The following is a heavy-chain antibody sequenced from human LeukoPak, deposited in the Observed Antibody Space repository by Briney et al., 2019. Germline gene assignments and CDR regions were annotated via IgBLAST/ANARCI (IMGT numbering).Heavy chain of an antibody. V-gene: IGHV3-23*01. CDR1: GITLSNYG. CDR3: AKRGIVIRAVIIVGFHKEAYYFDY. D-gene: IGHD3-10*01. J-gene: IGHJ4*02. Sequence: RGSLRLSCAVSGITLSNYGMSWVRQAPGKGLEWVAGISDSGGSTNYADSVKGRFTISRDNPKNTLYLQMNSLRAEDTAVYFCAKRGIVIRAVIIVGFHKEAYYFDYWGQGALVTVSS. CDR2: ISDSGGST.